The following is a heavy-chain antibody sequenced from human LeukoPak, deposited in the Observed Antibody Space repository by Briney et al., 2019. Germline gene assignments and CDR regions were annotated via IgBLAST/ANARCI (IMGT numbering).Heavy chain of an antibody. V-gene: IGHV4-39*01. CDR2: ISYSGST. Sequence: SETLSLTCTVSGGSISSSSYYWGWIRQSPGKGLEWIGSISYSGSTYYNPSLKSRVIVSVDTSEKQFSLKLSSVTAADTAVYYCARLRDYYYYCMDVWGKGTPVTVSS. J-gene: IGHJ6*03. CDR3: ARLRDYYYYCMDV. CDR1: GGSISSSSYY.